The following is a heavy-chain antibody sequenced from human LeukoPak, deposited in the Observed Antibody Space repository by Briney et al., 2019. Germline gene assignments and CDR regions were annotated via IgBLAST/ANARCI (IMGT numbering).Heavy chain of an antibody. D-gene: IGHD2-2*01. Sequence: SVKVSCKASGGTFSSYAISWLRQAPVQGLEWMGGIIPIFGTANYAQKFQGRVTITADESTSTAYMELSSLRSEDTAVYYCARAEVVPAVRYYYYYMDVWGKGTTVTVSS. CDR3: ARAEVVPAVRYYYYYMDV. V-gene: IGHV1-69*13. CDR1: GGTFSSYA. J-gene: IGHJ6*03. CDR2: IIPIFGTA.